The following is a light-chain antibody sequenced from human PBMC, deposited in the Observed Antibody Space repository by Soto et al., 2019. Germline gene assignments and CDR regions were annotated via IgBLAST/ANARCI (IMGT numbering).Light chain of an antibody. CDR1: QSVSSSY. J-gene: IGKJ4*01. CDR3: QQYGSSPLLT. CDR2: GAS. V-gene: IGKV3-20*01. Sequence: EIVWTQSPGTLSLSPGERATLSCRAPQSVSSSYLAWYQQKPGQAPRLLIYGASNRATGIPDRFSGSGSGTDFALTISSLEPEDFAVYYCQQYGSSPLLTFGGRTKVEIK.